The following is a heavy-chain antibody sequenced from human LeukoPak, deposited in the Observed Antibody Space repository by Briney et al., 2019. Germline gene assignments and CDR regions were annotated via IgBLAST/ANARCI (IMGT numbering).Heavy chain of an antibody. Sequence: GGSLRLSCAASGFTFSSYEMNWVRQAPGKGLEWVSYISSSGSTIYYADSVKGRFTISRDNAKNSLYLQMNSLRAEDTAVYYCATWGSYRSPSFSGLWGQGTMVTVSS. V-gene: IGHV3-48*03. D-gene: IGHD3-16*02. CDR1: GFTFSSYE. CDR3: ATWGSYRSPSFSGL. J-gene: IGHJ3*01. CDR2: ISSSGSTI.